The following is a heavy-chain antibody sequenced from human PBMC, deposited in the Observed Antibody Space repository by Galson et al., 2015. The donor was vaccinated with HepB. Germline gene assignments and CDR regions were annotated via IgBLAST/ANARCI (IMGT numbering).Heavy chain of an antibody. V-gene: IGHV4-59*08. CDR1: GGSISSYY. CDR2: IYYSGST. Sequence: QVQLQESGPGLVKPSETLSLTCTVSGGSISSYYWSWIRQPPGKGLEWIGYIYYSGSTNYNPSLKSRVTISVDTSKNQFSLKLSSVTAADTAVYYCARHKAYYYDSSGYYSPDAFDIWGQGTMVTVSS. J-gene: IGHJ3*02. D-gene: IGHD3-22*01. CDR3: ARHKAYYYDSSGYYSPDAFDI.